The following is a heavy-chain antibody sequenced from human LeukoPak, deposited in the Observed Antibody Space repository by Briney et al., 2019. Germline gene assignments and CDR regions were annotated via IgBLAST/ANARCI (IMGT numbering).Heavy chain of an antibody. CDR1: GFTFSSYA. D-gene: IGHD3-16*01. CDR3: AKDTRGSPYYFDY. CDR2: ISGSGGST. J-gene: IGHJ4*02. Sequence: GGSLRLSSAASGFTFSSYAMSWVRQAPGKGLEWGSAISGSGGSTYYADSVKGRFTISRDNSKNTLYLQMNSLRAEDTAVYYCAKDTRGSPYYFDYWGQGTLVTVSS. V-gene: IGHV3-23*01.